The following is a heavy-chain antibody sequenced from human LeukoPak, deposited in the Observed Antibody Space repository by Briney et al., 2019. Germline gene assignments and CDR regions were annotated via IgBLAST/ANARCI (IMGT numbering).Heavy chain of an antibody. D-gene: IGHD3-22*01. CDR1: GYTFTGYY. CDR2: INPNSGGT. Sequence: ASVKVSCKASGYTFTGYYMLWVRQAPGQGLEWMGWINPNSGGTNYAQKFQGRVTMTRDTSISTAYMELSRLRSDDTAVYYCARGHYHDTPLPGYWGQGTLVTVSS. CDR3: ARGHYHDTPLPGY. J-gene: IGHJ4*02. V-gene: IGHV1-2*02.